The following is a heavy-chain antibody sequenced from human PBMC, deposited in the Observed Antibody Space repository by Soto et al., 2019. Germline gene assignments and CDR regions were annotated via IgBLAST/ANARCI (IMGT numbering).Heavy chain of an antibody. CDR1: GFTFTTYA. J-gene: IGHJ4*02. CDR3: ATRHLPYCSGGTCNPFDF. CDR2: FSVRGDST. V-gene: IGHV3-23*01. D-gene: IGHD2-15*01. Sequence: PGGSLRLSCAASGFTFTTYAMSWVRQAPGKGLEWVSTFSVRGDSTYYADSVKGRFAVSRDNSKNTFYLQMNSLRAEDTAIYYCATRHLPYCSGGTCNPFDFWGQGTLVTVSS.